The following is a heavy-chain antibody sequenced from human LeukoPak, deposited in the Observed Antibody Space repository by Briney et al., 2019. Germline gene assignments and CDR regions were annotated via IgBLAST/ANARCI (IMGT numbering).Heavy chain of an antibody. J-gene: IGHJ4*02. D-gene: IGHD3-22*01. CDR1: GYTFTGYY. Sequence: ASVKVSCKASGYTFTGYYMHWVRQAPGQGLEWMGWINPNSGGTNYAQKFQGRVTMTRDTSISTAYMELSRLRSDDTAVYYCARAMYYYDSSASPLDYWGQGTLVTVSS. V-gene: IGHV1-2*02. CDR3: ARAMYYYDSSASPLDY. CDR2: INPNSGGT.